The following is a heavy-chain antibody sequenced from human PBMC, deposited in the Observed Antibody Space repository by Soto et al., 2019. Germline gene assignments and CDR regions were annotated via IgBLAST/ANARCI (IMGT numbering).Heavy chain of an antibody. CDR2: IKSKTDGGTT. V-gene: IGHV3-15*01. Sequence: EVQLVASGGGLVKPGGSLRLSCAASGFTFSNAWMSWVRQAPGKGLEWVGRIKSKTDGGTTDYAAPVKGRFTISRDDSKNTLYLQMNSLNTKDTAVYYCTTHYGDYSFGGMDVWGKGTTVTVSS. D-gene: IGHD4-17*01. J-gene: IGHJ6*04. CDR1: GFTFSNAW. CDR3: TTHYGDYSFGGMDV.